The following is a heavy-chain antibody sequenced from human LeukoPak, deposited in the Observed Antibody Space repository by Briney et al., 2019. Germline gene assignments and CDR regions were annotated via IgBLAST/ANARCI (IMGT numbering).Heavy chain of an antibody. Sequence: GESLKISCKGSGYSFTSYWIGWVRQMPGKGLEWMGIIYPGDSDTRYSPSFQGQVTISADKSISTAYLQWSSLKASDTAMYYCARQYSSGRSVSGYYFDYWDQGTLVTVSS. CDR3: ARQYSSGRSVSGYYFDY. V-gene: IGHV5-51*01. J-gene: IGHJ4*02. CDR1: GYSFTSYW. D-gene: IGHD6-19*01. CDR2: IYPGDSDT.